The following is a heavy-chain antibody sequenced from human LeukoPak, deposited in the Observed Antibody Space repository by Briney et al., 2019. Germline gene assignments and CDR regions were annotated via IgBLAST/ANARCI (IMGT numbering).Heavy chain of an antibody. CDR2: IIPILGIA. D-gene: IGHD4-23*01. CDR3: ASQTTVVTSATFDY. Sequence: GASVKVSCKAYGGTFSSYAISWVRQAPGQGLEWMGRIIPILGIANYAQKFQGRVTITADKSTSTAYMELSSLRSEDTAVYYCASQTTVVTSATFDYWGQGTLVTVSS. J-gene: IGHJ4*02. CDR1: GGTFSSYA. V-gene: IGHV1-69*04.